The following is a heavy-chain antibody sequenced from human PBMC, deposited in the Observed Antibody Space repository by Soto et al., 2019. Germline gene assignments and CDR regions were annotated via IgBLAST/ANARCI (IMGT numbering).Heavy chain of an antibody. CDR3: AKDGGEDY. V-gene: IGHV3-30*18. J-gene: IGHJ4*02. D-gene: IGHD6-25*01. CDR1: GFTFSSYG. CDR2: ISYDGSNK. Sequence: QVQLVESGGGVVQPGRSLRLSCAASGFTFSSYGMHWVRQAPGKGLEWVAVISYDGSNKYYADSVKGRFTISRDNSKNTLYLQMNSLRAEDTAVNYCAKDGGEDYWGQGTLVTVSS.